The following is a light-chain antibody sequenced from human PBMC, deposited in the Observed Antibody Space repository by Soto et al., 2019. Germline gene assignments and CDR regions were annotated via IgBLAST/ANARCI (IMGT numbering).Light chain of an antibody. CDR3: QSYDSSLSGWV. CDR2: ENN. Sequence: QAVVTQPPSVSGAPGQRVTISCTGSSSNIGAGYDVHWYQQLPGTAPKLLIYENNNRPSGVPDRFSGSKSGTSASLAITGLQAEDEADYYCQSYDSSLSGWVFGGGTKVTVL. J-gene: IGLJ3*02. CDR1: SSNIGAGYD. V-gene: IGLV1-40*01.